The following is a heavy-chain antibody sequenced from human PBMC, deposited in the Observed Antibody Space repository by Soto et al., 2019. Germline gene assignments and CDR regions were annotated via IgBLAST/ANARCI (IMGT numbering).Heavy chain of an antibody. Sequence: ASVRVYGRGAGYTFTGYYMHWVRQAPGQGLEWMGWINPNSGGTNYAQKCQGRVTMTRDTSISTAYMELSRLRSDDTAVYYCARDLGSGWFRAFDIWGQGTMVTVSS. J-gene: IGHJ3*02. CDR2: INPNSGGT. CDR3: ARDLGSGWFRAFDI. D-gene: IGHD6-19*01. CDR1: GYTFTGYY. V-gene: IGHV1-2*02.